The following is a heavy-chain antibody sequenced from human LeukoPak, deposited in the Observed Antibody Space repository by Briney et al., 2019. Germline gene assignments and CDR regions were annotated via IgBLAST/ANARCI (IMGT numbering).Heavy chain of an antibody. CDR2: ISAYNGNT. CDR3: ARGLYYYDSSGYYDPTLIGLDY. V-gene: IGHV1-18*01. CDR1: GYTFTSYG. D-gene: IGHD3-22*01. J-gene: IGHJ4*02. Sequence: ASVKVSCKAPGYTFTSYGISWVRQAPGQGLEWMGWISAYNGNTNYAQKLQGRVTMVTDTSTSTAYMELRSLRSDDTAVYYCARGLYYYDSSGYYDPTLIGLDYWGQGTLVTVSS.